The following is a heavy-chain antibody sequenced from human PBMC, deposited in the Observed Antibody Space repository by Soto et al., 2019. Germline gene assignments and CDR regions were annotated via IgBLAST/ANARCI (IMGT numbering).Heavy chain of an antibody. D-gene: IGHD3-3*01. CDR3: AKDYDFWSGYYVYGPLGY. V-gene: IGHV3-23*01. J-gene: IGHJ4*02. CDR1: GFTFSTYA. CDR2: ISGSGGST. Sequence: GSRRVSCASSGFTFSTYAMNWVRQAPGKGLEWVSVISGSGGSTYYADSVKGRFTISRDNSKNTLYLQMNSLRAEDTALYYCAKDYDFWSGYYVYGPLGYWGQGTLVTVSS.